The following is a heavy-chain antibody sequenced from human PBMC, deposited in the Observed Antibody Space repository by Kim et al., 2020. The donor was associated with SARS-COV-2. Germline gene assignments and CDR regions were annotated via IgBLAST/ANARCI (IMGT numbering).Heavy chain of an antibody. Sequence: SETLSLTCAVYGGSFSGYYWSWIRQPPGKGVEWIGEINHSGSTNYNPSLKSRVTISVDTSKNQFSLKLSSVTAADTAVYYCASGGYSGSYYRRVRFDYWGQGTLVTVSS. D-gene: IGHD1-26*01. CDR3: ASGGYSGSYYRRVRFDY. V-gene: IGHV4-34*01. J-gene: IGHJ4*02. CDR1: GGSFSGYY. CDR2: INHSGST.